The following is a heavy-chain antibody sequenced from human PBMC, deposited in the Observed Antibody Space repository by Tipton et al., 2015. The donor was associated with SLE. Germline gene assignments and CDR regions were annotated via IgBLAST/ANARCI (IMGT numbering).Heavy chain of an antibody. CDR3: GEWLQAFDI. J-gene: IGHJ3*02. Sequence: TLSLTCAVYGGSFSGYYWSWIRQPPGKGLEWSGEINHSGSTNYNPSLKSRVTISVDTSKNQFSLKLSSVTAADTAVYYCGEWLQAFDIWGQGTMVTVSS. D-gene: IGHD6-19*01. CDR1: GGSFSGYY. CDR2: INHSGST. V-gene: IGHV4-34*01.